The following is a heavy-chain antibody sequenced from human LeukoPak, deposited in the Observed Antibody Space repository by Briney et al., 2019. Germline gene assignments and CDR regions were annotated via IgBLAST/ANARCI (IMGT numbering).Heavy chain of an antibody. J-gene: IGHJ6*04. D-gene: IGHD2-15*01. CDR3: ARDFFTRGG. Sequence: GGSLRLSCAASGFTFSTYWMHWVRQAPGKGLVWVSCIKTDGTDTRYAESVKGRFTISRDNAKNTLYLQMNSLIAEDTAVYYCARDFFTRGGWGKGTTVTVSS. CDR1: GFTFSTYW. CDR2: IKTDGTDT. V-gene: IGHV3-74*01.